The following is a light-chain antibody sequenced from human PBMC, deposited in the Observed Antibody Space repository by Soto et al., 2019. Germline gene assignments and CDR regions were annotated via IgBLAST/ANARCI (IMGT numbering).Light chain of an antibody. Sequence: DIVMTQSPDSLAVSLGERATISCKSIHSLLYRYNNKNYLAWHQKKPGQSPKLLLYWASTRESGVPDRFSGSGSGTDFNLSISRLQAEDVAVYLCQQYSNPTWTFGQGTKVDIK. CDR1: HSLLYRYNNKNY. J-gene: IGKJ1*01. CDR3: QQYSNPTWT. CDR2: WAS. V-gene: IGKV4-1*01.